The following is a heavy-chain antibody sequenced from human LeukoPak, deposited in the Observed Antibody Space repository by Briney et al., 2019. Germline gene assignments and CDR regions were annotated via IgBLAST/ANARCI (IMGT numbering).Heavy chain of an antibody. D-gene: IGHD2-2*01. CDR1: GYTFTNFG. J-gene: IGHJ6*02. CDR3: ARGYCSSTSCYMDV. V-gene: IGHV1-3*01. Sequence: ASVKVSCRASGYTFTNFGISWVRQAPGQGLEWMGWINAGNGNIKYSQKLQGRVTITGDTSASTAYMELSSLRSEDTAVYYCARGYCSSTSCYMDVWGQGTTVT. CDR2: INAGNGNI.